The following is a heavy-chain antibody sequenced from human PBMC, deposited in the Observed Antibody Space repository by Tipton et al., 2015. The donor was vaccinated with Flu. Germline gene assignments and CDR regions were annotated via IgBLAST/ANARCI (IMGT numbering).Heavy chain of an antibody. CDR2: ISPSGGTI. V-gene: IGHV3-48*03. D-gene: IGHD1-1*01. CDR1: GFTFSSYE. Sequence: SLRLSCAASGFTFSSYEMNWVRQAPGKGLEWVSHISPSGGTIYYADSLKGRFTISRDNAKNSLFLQMNSLRAEDTAVYYCAKDNDPSNVPHYWGQGTLVTVSS. J-gene: IGHJ4*02. CDR3: AKDNDPSNVPHY.